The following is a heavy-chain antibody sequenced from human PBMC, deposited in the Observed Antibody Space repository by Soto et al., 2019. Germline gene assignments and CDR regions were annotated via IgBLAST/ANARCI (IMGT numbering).Heavy chain of an antibody. V-gene: IGHV3-48*02. CDR3: AREDGSGWVTYFDC. J-gene: IGHJ4*02. Sequence: GESLKISCAASGFTFSTYSMNWVRQAPGKGLEWVSYISDSSSTIYYADSVKGRITISRDNAKNSLYLQMNGLRDEDTAVYYCAREDGSGWVTYFDCCGQGTLVTVSS. CDR1: GFTFSTYS. D-gene: IGHD6-19*01. CDR2: ISDSSSTI.